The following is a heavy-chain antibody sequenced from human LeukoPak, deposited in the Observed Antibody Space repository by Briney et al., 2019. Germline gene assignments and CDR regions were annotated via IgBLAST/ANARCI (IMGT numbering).Heavy chain of an antibody. V-gene: IGHV4-34*01. D-gene: IGHD5-18*01. CDR2: INHSGST. J-gene: IGHJ3*02. CDR1: GGSFSGYY. Sequence: PSETLSLTCAVYGGSFSGYYWSWLRQPPGKGLEWIGEINHSGSTNYNPSLKSRVTISVDTSKNQFSLKLSSVTAADAAVYYCSGGSRGRGYRYGTSRTAFDIWGQGTMVTVSS. CDR3: SGGSRGRGYRYGTSRTAFDI.